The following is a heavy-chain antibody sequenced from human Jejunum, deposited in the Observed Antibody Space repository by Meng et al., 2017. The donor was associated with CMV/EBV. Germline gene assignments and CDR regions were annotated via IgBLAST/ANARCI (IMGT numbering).Heavy chain of an antibody. CDR3: ARHSDRLVVNAFDY. D-gene: IGHD2-8*02. J-gene: IGHJ4*02. CDR2: LSYRGSGTFFDSGST. V-gene: IGHV4-39*01. Sequence: NFFWAWIRQPPGKGLEWIGSLSYRGSGTFFDSGSTYYNPSLGGRVTMSVDTSNNQFSLDLRSVTAADTAVYYCARHSDRLVVNAFDYWGQGILVTVSS. CDR1: NFF.